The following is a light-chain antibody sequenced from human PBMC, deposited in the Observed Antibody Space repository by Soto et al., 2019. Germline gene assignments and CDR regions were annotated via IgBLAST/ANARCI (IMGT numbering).Light chain of an antibody. V-gene: IGLV2-14*01. CDR1: SRDVGGYNY. Sequence: HSALTQPASVSGSPGQSITISCTGTSRDVGGYNYVSWHQQHPGKAPKVIITEVSNRPSGVSNRFSGSKSGNTASLTISGLQAEDEADYYCSSYVSYSTFVVFGGGTKLTVL. CDR2: EVS. CDR3: SSYVSYSTFVV. J-gene: IGLJ2*01.